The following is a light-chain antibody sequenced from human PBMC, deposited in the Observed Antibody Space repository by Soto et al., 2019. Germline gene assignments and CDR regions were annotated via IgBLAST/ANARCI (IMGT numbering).Light chain of an antibody. CDR1: SSDVGDYNY. CDR2: EVT. V-gene: IGLV2-14*01. CDR3: LSHTGSRTL. J-gene: IGLJ3*02. Sequence: QSVLTQPASVSGSPGQSITISCTGASSDVGDYNYVSWYQEHPGQVPKLIIFEVTTRPSGVSDRFSGSRSGNTASLTIPGLQAEDEADYYCLSHTGSRTLFGGGTKVTVL.